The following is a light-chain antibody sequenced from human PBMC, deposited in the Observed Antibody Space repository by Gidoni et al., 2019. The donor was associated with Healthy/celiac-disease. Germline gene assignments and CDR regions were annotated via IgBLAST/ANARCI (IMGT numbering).Light chain of an antibody. CDR1: SSDVGGYNY. CDR3: SSYTSSSTLV. Sequence: LTQPASVSGSPGQSITISCTGTSSDVGGYNYVSWYQQHPGKAPKLMIYDVSNRPSGVSNRFSGSKSGNTASLTISGLQAEDEADYYCSSYTSSSTLVFGGGTKLTVL. J-gene: IGLJ2*01. CDR2: DVS. V-gene: IGLV2-14*01.